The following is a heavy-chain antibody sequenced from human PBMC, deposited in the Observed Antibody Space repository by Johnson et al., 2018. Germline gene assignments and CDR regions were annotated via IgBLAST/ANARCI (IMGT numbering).Heavy chain of an antibody. CDR3: ASAAAPYYYYYMDV. D-gene: IGHD2-15*01. J-gene: IGHJ6*03. V-gene: IGHV3-30-3*01. CDR2: ISYDGSNK. CDR1: GFTFSRYA. Sequence: QVQLVESGGGVVQPGRSLRLSCAASGFTFSRYAMHWVRQAPGKGLEWVAVISYDGSNKYFADSVKGRFTISRDNSKNTLYLQMNSLRPEETAVYYCASAAAPYYYYYMDVWGKGTTVTVSS.